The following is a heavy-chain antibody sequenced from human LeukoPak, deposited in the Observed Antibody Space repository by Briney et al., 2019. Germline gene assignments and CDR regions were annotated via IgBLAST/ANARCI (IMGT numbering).Heavy chain of an antibody. V-gene: IGHV4-59*11. CDR3: ARVLLLWFGELSYYFDY. CDR1: GGSISSHY. Sequence: PSETLSLTCTVSGGSISSHYWSWIRQPPGKGLEGIGYIYYSGSTNYNPSLKSRVTISVDTSNNQFSLKLSSVTAADTAVYYCARVLLLWFGELSYYFDYWGQGTLVTGSS. J-gene: IGHJ4*02. CDR2: IYYSGST. D-gene: IGHD3-10*01.